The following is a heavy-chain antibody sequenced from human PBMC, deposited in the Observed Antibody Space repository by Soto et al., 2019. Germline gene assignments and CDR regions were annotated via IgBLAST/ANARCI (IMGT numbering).Heavy chain of an antibody. V-gene: IGHV4-39*01. D-gene: IGHD3-3*01. CDR1: GGSISSSSYY. J-gene: IGHJ6*02. Sequence: SETLSLTCTVSGGSISSSSYYWGWIRQPPGKGLEWIGSIYYSGSTYYNPSLKSRVTISVDTSKNQFSLKLSSVTAADTAVSYCARPYDFWSLYGMDVWGRGTTVTVSS. CDR3: ARPYDFWSLYGMDV. CDR2: IYYSGST.